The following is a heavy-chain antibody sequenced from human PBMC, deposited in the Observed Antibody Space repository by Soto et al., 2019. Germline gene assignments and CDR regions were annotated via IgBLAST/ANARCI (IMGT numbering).Heavy chain of an antibody. CDR3: ARDSEGATTSGYYHYGMDV. J-gene: IGHJ6*02. CDR1: GYTFTSYG. V-gene: IGHV1-18*01. CDR2: ISAYNGNT. Sequence: QVQLVQSGAEVKKPGASVKVSCKASGYTFTSYGISWVRQAPGQGLEWMGWISAYNGNTNYAQKLQGRVTMTTDTSTRTAYMELRSLRSDDTAVYYCARDSEGATTSGYYHYGMDVWGQGTTVTVSS. D-gene: IGHD1-26*01.